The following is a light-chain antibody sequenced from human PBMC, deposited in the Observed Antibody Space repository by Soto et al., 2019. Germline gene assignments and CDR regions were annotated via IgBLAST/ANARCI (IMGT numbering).Light chain of an antibody. J-gene: IGKJ2*01. CDR1: QSVSSSY. CDR2: GAS. CDR3: LQSGSPCYS. Sequence: EIVLTQSPGTLSLPPGERATLSCRASQSVSSSYLAWYQQKPGQAPRLLIYGASSRATGIPDRFGGSGSGYVCTLTISSLEPEDFSVYFCLQSGSPCYSVGQGSKLEIK. V-gene: IGKV3-20*01.